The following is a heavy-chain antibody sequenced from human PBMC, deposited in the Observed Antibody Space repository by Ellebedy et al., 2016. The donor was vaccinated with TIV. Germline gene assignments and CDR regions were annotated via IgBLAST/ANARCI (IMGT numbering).Heavy chain of an antibody. Sequence: GESLKISCAVSGFTFSSYAMSWVRQAPGKGLEWVSAISGSGGSTYYADSVKGRFTISRDKSKNTLYLPMNSLRAEDTAVYYCARGETADYYDSSGYYQRLLWGFDYWGQGTLVTVSS. CDR3: ARGETADYYDSSGYYQRLLWGFDY. J-gene: IGHJ4*02. D-gene: IGHD3-22*01. CDR1: GFTFSSYA. CDR2: ISGSGGST. V-gene: IGHV3-23*01.